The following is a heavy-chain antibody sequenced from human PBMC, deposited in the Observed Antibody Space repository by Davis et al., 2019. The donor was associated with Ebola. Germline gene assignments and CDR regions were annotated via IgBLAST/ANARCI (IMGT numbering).Heavy chain of an antibody. CDR3: ARAPLYCSGGSCYSVYFDY. V-gene: IGHV1-69*13. J-gene: IGHJ4*02. CDR1: RCTFLRYA. CDR2: ISAYNGNT. D-gene: IGHD2-15*01. Sequence: SVKVSCKASRCTFLRYAISWVRQAPGQGLEWMGWISAYNGNTNYAQKFQGRVTITADESTSTAYMELSSLRSEDTAVYYCARAPLYCSGGSCYSVYFDYWGQGTLVTVSS.